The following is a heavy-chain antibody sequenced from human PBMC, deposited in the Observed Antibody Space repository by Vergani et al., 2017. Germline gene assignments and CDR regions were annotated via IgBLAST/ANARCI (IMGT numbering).Heavy chain of an antibody. V-gene: IGHV4-39*01. CDR3: ARQFWGGGGYRFDH. CDR2: IFYTGTS. D-gene: IGHD5-18*01. Sequence: QLQLQESGPGLLKPSETLSLTCSVSGTSLSGSSDYWGWIRQPPGKGLEWIGSIFYTGTSYYNPSLESRATNSVDTSKNQFSLKLKAVTAADTAVYYCARQFWGGGGYRFDHWGQGRLVADSS. J-gene: IGHJ4*02. CDR1: GTSLSGSSDY.